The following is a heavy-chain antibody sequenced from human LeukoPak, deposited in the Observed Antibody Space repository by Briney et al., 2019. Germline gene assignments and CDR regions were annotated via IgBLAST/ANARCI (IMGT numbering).Heavy chain of an antibody. Sequence: SSETLSLTCTVSGGSISSSSYYWGWIRQPPGKGLEWIGSIYYSGSTYYNPSLKSRVTIPVDTSKNQFSLKLSSVTAADTAVYYCARDSSSWYGPYFTFDYWGQGTLVTVSS. CDR3: ARDSSSWYGPYFTFDY. J-gene: IGHJ4*02. CDR1: GGSISSSSYY. V-gene: IGHV4-39*07. CDR2: IYYSGST. D-gene: IGHD6-13*01.